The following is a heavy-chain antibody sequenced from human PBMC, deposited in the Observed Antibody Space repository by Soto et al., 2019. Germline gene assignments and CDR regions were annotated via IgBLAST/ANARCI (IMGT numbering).Heavy chain of an antibody. CDR3: ARRHLAVAVSPWFDP. V-gene: IGHV2-26*01. CDR2: IDSSGEK. D-gene: IGHD6-19*01. CDR1: GLSITDSEMG. J-gene: IGHJ5*02. Sequence: QVTLKESGPVLVKPTETLTLRCTVSGLSITDSEMGVSWIRQPPGQPLEWLAHIDSSGEKSYRTFLKSKLATSKDTSKSQMVLTMTNMDPADTATYSCARRHLAVAVSPWFDPWGQGIPVTVSS.